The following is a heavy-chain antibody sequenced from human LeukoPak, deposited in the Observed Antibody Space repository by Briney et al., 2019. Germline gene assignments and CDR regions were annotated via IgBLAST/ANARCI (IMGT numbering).Heavy chain of an antibody. CDR2: INAYNGNT. D-gene: IGHD2-2*01. Sequence: GASVKVSCKASGYTFTTSGINWVRQAPGQGLEWMGCINAYNGNTNYAQKFQGRITMTRDTSTSTAYMELRSLKSDDTAVYYCARGLVVPSAMGEFDYWGQGTLIAVSS. V-gene: IGHV1-18*01. CDR1: GYTFTTSG. J-gene: IGHJ4*02. CDR3: ARGLVVPSAMGEFDY.